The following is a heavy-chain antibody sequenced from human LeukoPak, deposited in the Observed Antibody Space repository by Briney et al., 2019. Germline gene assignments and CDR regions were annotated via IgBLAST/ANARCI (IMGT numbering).Heavy chain of an antibody. D-gene: IGHD2-15*01. J-gene: IGHJ4*02. V-gene: IGHV4-59*08. Sequence: SETLSLTRTLSGGSISSNYWGWIRQPPGKGLEWIGYIYYSGGTNYNPSLKSRVTISRNTSKNQFSLKLTSVTAADTAVYYCARQTHYTPAFDYWGQGTLVTVSS. CDR2: IYYSGGT. CDR1: GGSISSNY. CDR3: ARQTHYTPAFDY.